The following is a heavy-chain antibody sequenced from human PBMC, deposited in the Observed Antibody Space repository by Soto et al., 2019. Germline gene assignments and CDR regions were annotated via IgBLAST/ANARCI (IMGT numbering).Heavy chain of an antibody. D-gene: IGHD2-21*02. CDR3: ARSIVVVTALDY. Sequence: PAETLSLSCAVSGGSISNSSYYWGWIRQPPGKGLEWIGSIHYRGSTFSNPSLKSRVNISVDTSKNEVSLKLNSLTATDTAVYYCARSIVVVTALDYWGQGTLVTVSS. CDR2: IHYRGST. J-gene: IGHJ4*02. CDR1: GGSISNSSYY. V-gene: IGHV4-39*01.